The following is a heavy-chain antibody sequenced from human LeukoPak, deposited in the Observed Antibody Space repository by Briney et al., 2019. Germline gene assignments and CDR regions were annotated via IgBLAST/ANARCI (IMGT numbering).Heavy chain of an antibody. CDR1: GFTFSSYG. CDR2: SGGST. J-gene: IGHJ4*02. V-gene: IGHV3-NL1*01. CDR3: AKRADVLTGFDY. Sequence: GGSLRLSCAASGFTFSSYGMHWVRQAPGKGLEWVSVSGGSTYYADSVKGRFTISRDNSKNTLYLQMNSLRAEDTAVYYCAKRADVLTGFDYWGQGTLVTVSS. D-gene: IGHD3-9*01.